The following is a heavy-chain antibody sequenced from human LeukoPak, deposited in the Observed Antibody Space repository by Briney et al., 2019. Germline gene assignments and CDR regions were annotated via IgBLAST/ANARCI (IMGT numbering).Heavy chain of an antibody. CDR1: GFIFSKNG. CDR3: AKFSYGDYVA. V-gene: IGHV3-30*02. Sequence: GGSLRLSCAASGFIFSKNGMHWVRQAPGKGLVWVAFIRHDESKKYYADSVKGRFTISRDNSKNTLSLQMNSLRADDTAVYYCAKFSYGDYVAWGQGTLVTVSS. J-gene: IGHJ5*02. D-gene: IGHD4-17*01. CDR2: IRHDESKK.